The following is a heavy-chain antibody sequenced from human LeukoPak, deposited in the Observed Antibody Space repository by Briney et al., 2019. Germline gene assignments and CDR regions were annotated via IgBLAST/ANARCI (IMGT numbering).Heavy chain of an antibody. CDR2: IYYSGST. CDR1: GGSISSGSSY. V-gene: IGHV4-61*01. CDR3: SNYHY. J-gene: IGHJ4*02. Sequence: SQTLSLTCTVSGGSISSGSSYWSWIRQPPGKGLEWIGYIYYSGSTNYNPSLKSRVTISVDRSKNQFSLKLSSVTAADTAVYYCSNYHYWGQGTLVTVSS. D-gene: IGHD4-11*01.